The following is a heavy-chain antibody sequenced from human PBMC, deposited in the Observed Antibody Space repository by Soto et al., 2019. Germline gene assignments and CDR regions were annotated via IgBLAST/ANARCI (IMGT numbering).Heavy chain of an antibody. J-gene: IGHJ6*02. V-gene: IGHV1-69*01. CDR3: ARSQGSSTSLEIYYYYYYGMDV. Sequence: QVQLVQSGAEVKKPGSSVKVSCKASGGTFSSYDLSWVRQAPGQGLEWMGGIIPISGTENYAQKFQGRVTITADESTSTAYMELSSLRSEDTAVYYCARSQGSSTSLEIYYYYYYGMDVWGQGTTVTVSS. CDR2: IIPISGTE. D-gene: IGHD2-2*01. CDR1: GGTFSSYD.